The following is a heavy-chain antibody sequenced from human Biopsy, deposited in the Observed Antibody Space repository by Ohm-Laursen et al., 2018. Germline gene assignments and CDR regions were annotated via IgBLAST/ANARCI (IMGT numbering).Heavy chain of an antibody. Sequence: PPGTLSLTCTVSRDSISNYYWTWIRQSPGKGLEWIGYIYYTGRTNYNPSVKSRVTISVDTSKNQFSLKLNFVTAADTVVYFCARDSRGGHLNTTLITGKNLDSWGQGILVTVSS. D-gene: IGHD3-16*01. J-gene: IGHJ4*02. V-gene: IGHV4-59*01. CDR3: ARDSRGGHLNTTLITGKNLDS. CDR2: IYYTGRT. CDR1: RDSISNYY.